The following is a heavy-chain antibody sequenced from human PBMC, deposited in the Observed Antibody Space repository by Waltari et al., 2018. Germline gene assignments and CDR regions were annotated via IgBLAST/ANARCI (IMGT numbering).Heavy chain of an antibody. D-gene: IGHD2-21*01. CDR3: AREWDCGGDCSFDY. CDR1: GFTFSSYS. CDR2: ISSSSSTI. J-gene: IGHJ4*02. Sequence: EVQLVESGGGLVQPGGSLRLSCAASGFTFSSYSMNWVRQAPGKGLEWVSYISSSSSTIYYADSVKGRFTISRDNAKNSLYLQMNSLRAEDTAVYYCAREWDCGGDCSFDYWGQGTLVTVSS. V-gene: IGHV3-48*01.